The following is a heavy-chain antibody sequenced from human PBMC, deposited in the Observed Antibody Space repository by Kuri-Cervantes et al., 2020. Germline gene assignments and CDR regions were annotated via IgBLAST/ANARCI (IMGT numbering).Heavy chain of an antibody. Sequence: ASVKVSCKASGHTFPRYGISWVRQAPGQGLERMGWSSAYNVNTNYAQKLQGRVTMTTDTSTSTAYMELRSLRSDDTAVYYCASLRGSSGYDKKSTGRGDAFDIWGQGTMVTVSS. J-gene: IGHJ3*02. CDR1: GHTFPRYG. V-gene: IGHV1-18*01. CDR2: SSAYNVNT. D-gene: IGHD5-12*01. CDR3: ASLRGSSGYDKKSTGRGDAFDI.